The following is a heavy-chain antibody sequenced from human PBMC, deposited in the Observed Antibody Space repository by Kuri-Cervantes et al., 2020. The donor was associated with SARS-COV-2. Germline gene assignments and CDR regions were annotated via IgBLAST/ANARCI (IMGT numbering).Heavy chain of an antibody. CDR2: ISSSGSTI. D-gene: IGHD4-17*01. CDR1: GLTFSSYE. J-gene: IGHJ2*01. V-gene: IGHV3-48*03. Sequence: GESLKISCAASGLTFSSYEMNWVRQAPGKGLEWVSYISSSGSTIYYADSVKGRFTISRDNAKNSLYLQMNSLRAEDTAVYYCARAEYGDPIHPLDWYFDLWGRGTLVTVSS. CDR3: ARAEYGDPIHPLDWYFDL.